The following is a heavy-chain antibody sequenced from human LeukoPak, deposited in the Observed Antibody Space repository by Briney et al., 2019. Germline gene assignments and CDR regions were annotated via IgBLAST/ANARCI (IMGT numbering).Heavy chain of an antibody. J-gene: IGHJ6*02. V-gene: IGHV3-21*04. CDR2: ISSSSSYI. CDR1: GFTFSSYS. D-gene: IGHD6-19*01. Sequence: GGSLRLSCAASGFTFSSYSMNWVRQAPGKGLEWVSSISSSSSYIYYADSVKGRFTISRDNAKNSLNLQMNSLRAEDTAVYYCARVSSVAGIVDVWGQGTTVTVSS. CDR3: ARVSSVAGIVDV.